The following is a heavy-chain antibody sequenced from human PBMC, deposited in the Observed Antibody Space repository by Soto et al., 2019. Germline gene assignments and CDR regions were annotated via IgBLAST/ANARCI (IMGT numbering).Heavy chain of an antibody. CDR3: ARGQGITMVRGVPFY. CDR2: INHSGST. Sequence: SETLSLTCAVYGGSFSGYYWSWIRQPPGKGLEWIGEINHSGSTNYNPSPKSRVTISVDTSKNQFSLKLSSVTAADTAVYYCARGQGITMVRGVPFYWGQGTLVNVSS. J-gene: IGHJ4*02. V-gene: IGHV4-34*01. CDR1: GGSFSGYY. D-gene: IGHD3-10*01.